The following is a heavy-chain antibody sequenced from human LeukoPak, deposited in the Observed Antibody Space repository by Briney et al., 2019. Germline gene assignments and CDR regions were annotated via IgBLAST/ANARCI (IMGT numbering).Heavy chain of an antibody. CDR2: IIPIFGTA. Sequence: ASVKVSCKASGGTFSSYAISWVRQAPGQGLEWMGGIIPIFGTANYAQKFQGRVTITADESTSTAYMELSSLRSEDTAVYYCARAGYYDSSGYPFSHYYGMDVWGQGTTVTVSS. CDR3: ARAGYYDSSGYPFSHYYGMDV. CDR1: GGTFSSYA. V-gene: IGHV1-69*13. J-gene: IGHJ6*02. D-gene: IGHD3-22*01.